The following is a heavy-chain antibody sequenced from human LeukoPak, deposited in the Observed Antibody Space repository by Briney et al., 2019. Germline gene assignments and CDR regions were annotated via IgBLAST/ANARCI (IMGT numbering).Heavy chain of an antibody. V-gene: IGHV4-30-4*08. Sequence: PSQTLSLTXTVSGGSISSGDYYWSWIRQPPGKGLEWIGYIYYSGSTYYNPSLKSRVTISVDTSKNQFSLKLSSVTAADTAVYYCARGPLSSSWYVDYFDYWGQGTLVTVSS. CDR1: GGSISSGDYY. D-gene: IGHD6-13*01. CDR2: IYYSGST. CDR3: ARGPLSSSWYVDYFDY. J-gene: IGHJ4*02.